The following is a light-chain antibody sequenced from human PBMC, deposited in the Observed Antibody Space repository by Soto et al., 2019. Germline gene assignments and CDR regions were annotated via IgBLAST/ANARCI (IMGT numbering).Light chain of an antibody. CDR3: CSYAGSSSSI. CDR2: AVT. V-gene: IGLV2-23*02. CDR1: RNDVETYNL. J-gene: IGLJ1*01. Sequence: SVLDQPASLSRSPGQPITISCSGNRNDVETYNLVSWYQQYPDKASRLMIHAVTKRHSGVSNRFSGSKSGNTASLTISGLQPEDEADYYCCSYAGSSSSIFGTGTKVTVL.